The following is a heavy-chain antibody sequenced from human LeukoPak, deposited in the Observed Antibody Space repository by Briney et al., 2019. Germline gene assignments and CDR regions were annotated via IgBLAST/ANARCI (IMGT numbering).Heavy chain of an antibody. V-gene: IGHV3-23*01. D-gene: IGHD3-10*01. J-gene: IGHJ6*02. CDR1: GFPFRSYA. CDR2: ISGSGGST. CDR3: AKDPTITMVRGVNYYYGMDV. Sequence: GGSLRLSCAASGFPFRSYAMSWVRRAPGKGLEWASVISGSGGSTSYADSGKGRFTISRDNSKNTLYLQMHSLRAEDTAVYYCAKDPTITMVRGVNYYYGMDVWGQGTTVTASS.